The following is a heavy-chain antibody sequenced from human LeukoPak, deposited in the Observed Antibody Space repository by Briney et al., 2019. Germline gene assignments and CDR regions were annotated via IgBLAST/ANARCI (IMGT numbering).Heavy chain of an antibody. J-gene: IGHJ4*02. D-gene: IGHD3-3*01. Sequence: PGGSLRLSCAASGFSFNNYGVHWVRQAPGKGLEWVAIVSHDGNNIHYAESVKGRFTVSRDNSKNRLYLQMDSLRAEDTAIYYCARDRAYYDFWSVYYDYWGQGTQVTVAS. CDR2: VSHDGNNI. CDR1: GFSFNNYG. CDR3: ARDRAYYDFWSVYYDY. V-gene: IGHV3-30*03.